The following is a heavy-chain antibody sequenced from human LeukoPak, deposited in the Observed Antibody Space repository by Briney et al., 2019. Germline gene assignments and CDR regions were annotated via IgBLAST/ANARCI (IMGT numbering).Heavy chain of an antibody. V-gene: IGHV4-59*01. CDR1: GGSISSYY. D-gene: IGHD6-13*01. Sequence: SETLSLTCTVSGGSISSYYWSWIRQPPGKGLEWIGYIYYSGSTNYNPSLKSRVTMSVDTSNNQFSLKVSSVTAADTAVYYCARGGNSWYADYWGQGTLVTVSS. J-gene: IGHJ4*02. CDR2: IYYSGST. CDR3: ARGGNSWYADY.